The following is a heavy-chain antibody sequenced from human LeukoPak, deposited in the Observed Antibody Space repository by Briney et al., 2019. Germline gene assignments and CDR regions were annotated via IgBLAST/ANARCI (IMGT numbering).Heavy chain of an antibody. Sequence: ASVNVSCKASGYTFTSYYMHWVRQAPGQGLEWMGIINPSGGSTSYAQKFQGRVTMTRDTSTSTVYMELSSLRSEDTAVYYCAREHYYDSSGYYHAEFDYWGQGTLVTVSS. CDR1: GYTFTSYY. J-gene: IGHJ4*02. CDR2: INPSGGST. D-gene: IGHD3-22*01. V-gene: IGHV1-46*01. CDR3: AREHYYDSSGYYHAEFDY.